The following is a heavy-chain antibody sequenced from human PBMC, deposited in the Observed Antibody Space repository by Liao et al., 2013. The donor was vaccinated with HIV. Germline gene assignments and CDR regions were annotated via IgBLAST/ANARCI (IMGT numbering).Heavy chain of an antibody. CDR3: ARMTTLVPHFDY. CDR2: IYYTGTA. D-gene: IGHD4-23*01. Sequence: QLQLQESGPGLVKPSETLSLTCTVSGDSINNNNYYWVWTRQPPGKGLEWIGTIYYTGTAYYSPSLKSRVTLSVEMSKNQFSLRLTSVTAADTAVYSCARMTTLVPHFDYWGPGSAGHRLL. CDR1: GDSINNNNYY. V-gene: IGHV4-39*07. J-gene: IGHJ4*02.